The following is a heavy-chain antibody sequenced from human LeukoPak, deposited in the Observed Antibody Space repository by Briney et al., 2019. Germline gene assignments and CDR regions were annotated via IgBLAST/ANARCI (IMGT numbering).Heavy chain of an antibody. J-gene: IGHJ3*02. D-gene: IGHD6-19*01. CDR2: IWYDGSNK. V-gene: IGHV3-33*06. CDR3: AKVKWVAGGAFDI. CDR1: GFTFSSYG. Sequence: HPGGSLGLSCAASGFTFSSYGMHWVRQAPGKGLEWVAVIWYDGSNKYYADSVKGRFTISRDNSKNTLYLQMNSLRAEDTAVYYCAKVKWVAGGAFDIWGQGTMVTVSS.